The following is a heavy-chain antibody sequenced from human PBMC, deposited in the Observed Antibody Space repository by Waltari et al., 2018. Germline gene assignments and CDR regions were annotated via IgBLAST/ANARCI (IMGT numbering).Heavy chain of an antibody. CDR1: GFTVSSNY. Sequence: EVQLVESGGGLVQPGGSLRLSCAASGFTVSSNYMSWVRQAPGKGLEWVSVIYSGGSTYYADSVKGRFTISRDNTKNSLYLQMNSLRAEDTAVYYCMSSLISGTTLWGQGTLVTVSS. D-gene: IGHD1-20*01. CDR2: IYSGGST. V-gene: IGHV3-66*01. CDR3: MSSLISGTTL. J-gene: IGHJ4*02.